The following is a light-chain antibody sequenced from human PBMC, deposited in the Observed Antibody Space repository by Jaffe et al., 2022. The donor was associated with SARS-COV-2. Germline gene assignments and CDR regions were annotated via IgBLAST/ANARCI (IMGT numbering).Light chain of an antibody. CDR3: NSRDSSGSHYVI. CDR1: SLRDYD. V-gene: IGLV3-19*01. Sequence: SSELTQDPAVSVALGQTVRITCQGDSLRDYDASWYQQKPGQAPLLVIYGQNNRPSGIPDRFSGSTSRDTASLTITGAQAEDEADYYCNSRDSSGSHYVIFGVGTKLTVL. CDR2: GQN. J-gene: IGLJ2*01.